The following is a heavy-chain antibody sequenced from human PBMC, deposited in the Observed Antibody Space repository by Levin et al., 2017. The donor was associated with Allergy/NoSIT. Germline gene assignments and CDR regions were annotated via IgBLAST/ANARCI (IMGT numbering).Heavy chain of an antibody. J-gene: IGHJ4*02. CDR3: ARDPPSDSFVDY. V-gene: IGHV3-7*01. Sequence: GGSLRLSCAASGFTFSNYWMNWVRQAPGKGLEWVANIKYDGSEKYYVDSVKGRFTVSRDNAKNSLYLQMTSLRAGDTAVYYCARDPPSDSFVDYWGQGTLVTVSS. CDR1: GFTFSNYW. D-gene: IGHD5-18*01. CDR2: IKYDGSEK.